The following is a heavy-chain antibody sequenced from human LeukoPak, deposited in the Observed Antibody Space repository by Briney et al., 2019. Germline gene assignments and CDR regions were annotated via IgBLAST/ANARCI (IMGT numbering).Heavy chain of an antibody. Sequence: SETLSLTYTVSGGSISSYYWSWIRQPPGKGLEWIGYIYTSGSTNYNPSLKSRVTISVDTSKNQFSLKLSSVTAADTAVYYCARHQNSYYDFWSGYYTDYYYYYMDVWGKGTTVTVSS. J-gene: IGHJ6*03. CDR2: IYTSGST. D-gene: IGHD3-3*01. V-gene: IGHV4-4*09. CDR1: GGSISSYY. CDR3: ARHQNSYYDFWSGYYTDYYYYYMDV.